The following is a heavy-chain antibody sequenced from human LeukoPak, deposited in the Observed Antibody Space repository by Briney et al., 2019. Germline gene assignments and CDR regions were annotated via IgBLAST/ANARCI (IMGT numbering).Heavy chain of an antibody. CDR1: GGSISSYY. J-gene: IGHJ5*02. CDR2: TYYSGST. V-gene: IGHV4-59*01. CDR3: ARELYYYGSGSYSTYNCFDP. Sequence: SETLSLTCTVSGGSISSYYWSWLRHPPGKGLECIGYTYYSGSTNYNPSLKSRVTISVDPSKNQFSLKLSSVTAADTAVYYCARELYYYGSGSYSTYNCFDPWGQGTLVTVSS. D-gene: IGHD3-10*01.